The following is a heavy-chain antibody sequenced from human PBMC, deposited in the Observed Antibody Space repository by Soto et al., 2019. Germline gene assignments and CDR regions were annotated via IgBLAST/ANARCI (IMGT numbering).Heavy chain of an antibody. CDR3: ARELGYCSSTSCRRRGMDV. Sequence: SLRLSCAASGFTFSSYGMHWVRQAPGKGLEWVAVIWYDGSNKYYADSVKGRFTISRDNSKNTLYLQMNSLRAEDTAVYYCARELGYCSSTSCRRRGMDVWGQGTTVTVSS. V-gene: IGHV3-33*01. D-gene: IGHD2-2*01. CDR1: GFTFSSYG. CDR2: IWYDGSNK. J-gene: IGHJ6*02.